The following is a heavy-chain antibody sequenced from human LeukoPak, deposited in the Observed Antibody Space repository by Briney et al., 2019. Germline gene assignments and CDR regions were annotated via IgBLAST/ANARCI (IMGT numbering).Heavy chain of an antibody. CDR2: IKQDGSEK. CDR1: GFTFSSYW. Sequence: GGSLRLSCAASGFTFSSYWMSWVRQAPGKGLEWVANIKQDGSEKYYVDSVKGRFTISRDNSKNTLYLQMNSLRAEDTAVYYCANPGIQWLVPKNWGQGTLVTVSS. D-gene: IGHD6-19*01. V-gene: IGHV3-7*01. J-gene: IGHJ4*02. CDR3: ANPGIQWLVPKN.